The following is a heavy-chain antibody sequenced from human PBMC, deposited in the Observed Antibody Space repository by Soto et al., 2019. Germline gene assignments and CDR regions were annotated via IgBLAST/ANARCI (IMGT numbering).Heavy chain of an antibody. V-gene: IGHV6-1*01. CDR2: TYYRSKWYN. CDR3: ARDLGITVTTQGAFDI. CDR1: GDSVSRNSAA. J-gene: IGHJ3*02. Sequence: PSQTLSLTCAISGDSVSRNSAAWIWVRPSTSRGIEWLGRTYYRSKWYNGYAVSVKSRITINPDTSKNQFSLQLNSVTPEDTAVYYCARDLGITVTTQGAFDIWGQGTMVTVSS. D-gene: IGHD1-20*01.